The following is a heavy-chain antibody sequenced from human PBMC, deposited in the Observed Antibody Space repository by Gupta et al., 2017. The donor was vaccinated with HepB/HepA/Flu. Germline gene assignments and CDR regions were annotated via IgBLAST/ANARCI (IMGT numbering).Heavy chain of an antibody. Sequence: QVQLVESGGGVVQPGRSLRLSCAASGFTFSSYAMQWVRPAPGKGLEWVAVISYDGSNKYYADSVKGRFTISRDNSKNTLYLQMNSLRAEDTAVYYCARDGVQYYDSSGCLDYWGQGTLVTVSS. CDR3: ARDGVQYYDSSGCLDY. J-gene: IGHJ4*02. D-gene: IGHD3-22*01. CDR2: ISYDGSNK. V-gene: IGHV3-30-3*01. CDR1: GFTFSSYA.